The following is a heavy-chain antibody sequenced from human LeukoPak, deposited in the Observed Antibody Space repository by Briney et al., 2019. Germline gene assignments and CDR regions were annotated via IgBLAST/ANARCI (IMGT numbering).Heavy chain of an antibody. CDR3: ARVPMTTVTFFDY. CDR2: IYYTGST. CDR1: GGSIRSYY. D-gene: IGHD4-17*01. Sequence: PSETLSLTCTVSGGSIRSYYWSWIRQPPGKGLGWIGYIYYTGSTNYNPSLKSRLTISVDTAKNQFSLKLRSVTAADTAVYYCARVPMTTVTFFDYWGQGTLVTVSS. V-gene: IGHV4-59*01. J-gene: IGHJ4*02.